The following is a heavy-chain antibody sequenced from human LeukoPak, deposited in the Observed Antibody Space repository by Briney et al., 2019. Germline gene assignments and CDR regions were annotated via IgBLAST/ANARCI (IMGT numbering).Heavy chain of an antibody. Sequence: ASVKVSCKASGYTFTGYYMHWVRQAPGQGLEWMGWINPNSGGTNYAQKFQGRVTMTRDTSISTAYMELSRLRSDDTAVYYCARTNGYSYAVDAFDIWGQGTMVTVSS. J-gene: IGHJ3*02. CDR2: INPNSGGT. V-gene: IGHV1-2*02. CDR3: ARTNGYSYAVDAFDI. CDR1: GYTFTGYY. D-gene: IGHD5-18*01.